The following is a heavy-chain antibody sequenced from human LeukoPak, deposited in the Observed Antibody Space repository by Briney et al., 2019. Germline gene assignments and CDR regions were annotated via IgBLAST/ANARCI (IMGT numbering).Heavy chain of an antibody. D-gene: IGHD2-8*02. CDR3: AKASGTGAYFPFDS. V-gene: IGHV3-23*01. CDR1: GFTFSSYA. CDR2: ISGSGGTT. J-gene: IGHJ4*02. Sequence: SGASLRLSCAVSGFTFSSYAMTWVRQAPGKGLEWVSVISGSGGTTYYADSVKGRFTISRDNSKDTLYLQMNSLRAEDTAIYYCAKASGTGAYFPFDSRGQGTLVTVSS.